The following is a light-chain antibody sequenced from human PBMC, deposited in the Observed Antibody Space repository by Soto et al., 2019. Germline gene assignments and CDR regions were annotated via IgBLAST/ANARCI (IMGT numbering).Light chain of an antibody. J-gene: IGLJ2*01. CDR2: EVS. V-gene: IGLV2-8*01. CDR1: SRDVGGYNS. CDR3: SSYAGSNNLV. Sequence: QSVLTQPASVSGSPGQSITISCTGTSRDVGGYNSVSWYQQHPGKAPKLMIYEVSKRPSGVPDRFSGSKSGNTASLTVSGLQAEDEADYYCSSYAGSNNLVFGGGTKLTVL.